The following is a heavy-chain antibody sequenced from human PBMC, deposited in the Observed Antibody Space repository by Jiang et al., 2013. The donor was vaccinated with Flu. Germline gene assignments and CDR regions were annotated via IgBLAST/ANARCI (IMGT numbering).Heavy chain of an antibody. D-gene: IGHD2-2*01. J-gene: IGHJ4*02. CDR2: LVNETLSLGQ. CDR3: TRDLVRDIIMIPATYFDS. V-gene: IGHV3-49*02. Sequence: LEWVRVSLVNETLSLGQQDYAASVKGGFTISRDDSKSIAYLQMSSLRAEDTAVYYCTRDLVRDIIMIPATYFDSWGQGTLVTVSS.